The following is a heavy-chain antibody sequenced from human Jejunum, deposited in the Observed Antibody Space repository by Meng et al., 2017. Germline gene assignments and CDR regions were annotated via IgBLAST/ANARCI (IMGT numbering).Heavy chain of an antibody. V-gene: IGHV4-61*01. CDR1: GGSVNSGRYF. Sequence: SETLSLTCTVSGGSVNSGRYFWSWLRQSPGKGLEWLAYIFYSANTSYNPSLKSRLTMSLDTSKNQFSLKLSSVTTADTAVYYCATHDGAWFHFQDWGRGTRVTGYS. CDR2: IFYSANT. J-gene: IGHJ1*01. CDR3: ATHDGAWFHFQD. D-gene: IGHD6-19*01.